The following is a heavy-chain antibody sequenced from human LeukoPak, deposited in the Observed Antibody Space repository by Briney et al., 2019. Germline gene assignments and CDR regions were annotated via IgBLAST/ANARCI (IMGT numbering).Heavy chain of an antibody. CDR3: ARGPTYYYDSAFDY. Sequence: SSVKVSCKASGGTFSSYAISWVRQAPGQGLEWMGGIIPIFGTANYAQKFQGRVTITTDESTSTAYMELSSLRSEDTAVYYCARGPTYYYDSAFDYWGQGTLVTVSS. J-gene: IGHJ4*02. D-gene: IGHD3-22*01. CDR1: GGTFSSYA. V-gene: IGHV1-69*05. CDR2: IIPIFGTA.